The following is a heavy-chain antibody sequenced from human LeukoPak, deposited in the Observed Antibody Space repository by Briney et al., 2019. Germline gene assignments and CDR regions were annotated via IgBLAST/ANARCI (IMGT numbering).Heavy chain of an antibody. CDR2: IYTSGST. J-gene: IGHJ5*02. Sequence: SETLSLTCTVSGGSISSYYWSRIRQPAGKGLEWIGRIYTSGSTNYNPSLKSRVTMSVDTSKNQFSLKLSSVTAADTAVYYCAGTKYYYGSGSYLNWFDPWGQGTLVTVSS. V-gene: IGHV4-4*07. CDR1: GGSISSYY. D-gene: IGHD3-10*01. CDR3: AGTKYYYGSGSYLNWFDP.